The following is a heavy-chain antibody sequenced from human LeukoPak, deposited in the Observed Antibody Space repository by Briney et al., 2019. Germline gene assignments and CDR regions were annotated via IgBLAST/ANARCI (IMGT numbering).Heavy chain of an antibody. Sequence: ASVKVSCKASGYTFIAYYMHWVRQAPGQGLEWMGWINPNSGDTNYAQKFQGRVTMTRDTSISTAYMELSRLRSDDTAVYFCARCRSVSYYDSSGYYSRNCFDPWGQGTLVTVSS. CDR2: INPNSGDT. J-gene: IGHJ5*02. D-gene: IGHD3-22*01. CDR3: ARCRSVSYYDSSGYYSRNCFDP. CDR1: GYTFIAYY. V-gene: IGHV1-2*02.